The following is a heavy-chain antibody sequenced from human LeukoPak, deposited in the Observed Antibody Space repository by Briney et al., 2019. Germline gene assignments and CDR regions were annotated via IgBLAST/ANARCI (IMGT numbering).Heavy chain of an antibody. V-gene: IGHV1-69*13. Sequence: SVKFSCKASGGTFSSYAISWVRQAPGQGLEWMGGIIPIFGTANYAQKFQGRVTITADESTSTAYMELSSLRSEDTAVYYCASGSTTVYYYYGMDVWGQGTTVTVSS. J-gene: IGHJ6*02. CDR1: GGTFSSYA. D-gene: IGHD2-2*01. CDR2: IIPIFGTA. CDR3: ASGSTTVYYYYGMDV.